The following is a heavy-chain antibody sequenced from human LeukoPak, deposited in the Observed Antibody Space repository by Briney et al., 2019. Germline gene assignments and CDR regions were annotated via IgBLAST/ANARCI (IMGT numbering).Heavy chain of an antibody. J-gene: IGHJ4*02. V-gene: IGHV1-2*04. CDR1: EYTFTGYY. D-gene: IGHD3-10*01. CDR2: INPNSGGT. CDR3: ARGASGSYGDY. Sequence: ASVKVSCKASEYTFTGYYMHWVRRAPGQGLEWMGWINPNSGGTNYAQKFQGWVTMTRDTSISTAYMELSRLRSDDTAVYYCARGASGSYGDYWGQGTLVTVSS.